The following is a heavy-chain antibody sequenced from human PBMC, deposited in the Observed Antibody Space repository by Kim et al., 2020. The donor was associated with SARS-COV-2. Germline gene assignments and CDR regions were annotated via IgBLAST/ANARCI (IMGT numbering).Heavy chain of an antibody. V-gene: IGHV3-64D*06. CDR2: INNNGSRT. CDR3: VKANGDNYGYFDC. CDR1: GFTFSSYA. D-gene: IGHD5-18*01. Sequence: GGSLRLSCSASGFTFSSYAIHWVRQAPGKGLEYVSGINNNGSRTYHADSVKGRFTISRDNSKDTLYLQMSSLRDEDTAMYYCVKANGDNYGYFDCWGQGTLVTLSS. J-gene: IGHJ4*02.